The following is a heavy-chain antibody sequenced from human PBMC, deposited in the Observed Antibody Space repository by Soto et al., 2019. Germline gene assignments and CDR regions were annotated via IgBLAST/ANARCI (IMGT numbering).Heavy chain of an antibody. D-gene: IGHD3-10*01. J-gene: IGHJ5*02. CDR2: IYYSGST. V-gene: IGHV4-39*01. CDR1: GGSISSSSYY. Sequence: PSETLSLTCTVSGGSISSSSYYWGWIRQPPGKGLEWIGSIYYSGSTYYNPSLKSRVTISVDTSKNQFSLKLSSVTAADTAVYYCASGDRYYGSGSYYPWGQGTLVTVSS. CDR3: ASGDRYYGSGSYYP.